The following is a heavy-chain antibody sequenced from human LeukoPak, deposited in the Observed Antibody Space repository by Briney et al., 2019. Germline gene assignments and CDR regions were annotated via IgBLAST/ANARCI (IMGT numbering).Heavy chain of an antibody. J-gene: IGHJ6*03. Sequence: GGSLRLSCAASGFVFSSYAMNWVRQAPGKGLVWVSAISGSGGSTYYADSVKGRFTISRDNSKNTLCLQVNSLRAEDTAVYYCAKEGRFLEWLRRYYYYYMDVWGKGTTVTVSS. V-gene: IGHV3-23*01. CDR3: AKEGRFLEWLRRYYYYYMDV. D-gene: IGHD3-3*01. CDR1: GFVFSSYA. CDR2: ISGSGGST.